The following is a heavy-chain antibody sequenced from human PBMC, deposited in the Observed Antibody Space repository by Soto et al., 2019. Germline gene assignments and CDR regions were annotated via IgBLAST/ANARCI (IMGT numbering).Heavy chain of an antibody. CDR1: GFSLSNARMG. V-gene: IGHV2-26*01. CDR2: IFSNDEK. D-gene: IGHD6-13*01. J-gene: IGHJ6*02. Sequence: QVTLKESGPVLVKPTETLTLTCTVSGFSLSNARMGVSWIRQPPGKALEWLAHIFSNDEKSYSTSLKSRLTISKDTSKRQVVLTMTNMDPVDTATYYCARIEQPPGDYYYYYGMDVWGQGTTVTVSS. CDR3: ARIEQPPGDYYYYYGMDV.